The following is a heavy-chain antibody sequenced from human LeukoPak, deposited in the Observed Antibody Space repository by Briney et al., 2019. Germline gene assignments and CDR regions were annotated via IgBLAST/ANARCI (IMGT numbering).Heavy chain of an antibody. Sequence: SETLSLTCTVSGGSISSYYWSWIRQPPGKGLEWIGYIYYSGSTNYNPSLKSRVTISVDTSKNQFSLNLSSVTAADTAVYYCARSYSYYYYYYGMDVWGQGTTVTVSS. V-gene: IGHV4-59*08. J-gene: IGHJ6*02. CDR1: GGSISSYY. CDR3: ARSYSYYYYYYGMDV. CDR2: IYYSGST. D-gene: IGHD4-11*01.